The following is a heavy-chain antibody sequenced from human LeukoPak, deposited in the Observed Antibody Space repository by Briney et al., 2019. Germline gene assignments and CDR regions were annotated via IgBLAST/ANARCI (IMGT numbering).Heavy chain of an antibody. Sequence: SETLSLTCTVSGGSISSYHWSWIRQPPGKGLEWIGYIYYSGSTNYNPSLKSRVTISVDTSKNQFSLKLSSVTAADTAVYYCARLREWELTFDYWGQGTLVTVSS. V-gene: IGHV4-59*08. J-gene: IGHJ4*02. D-gene: IGHD1-26*01. CDR1: GGSISSYH. CDR2: IYYSGST. CDR3: ARLREWELTFDY.